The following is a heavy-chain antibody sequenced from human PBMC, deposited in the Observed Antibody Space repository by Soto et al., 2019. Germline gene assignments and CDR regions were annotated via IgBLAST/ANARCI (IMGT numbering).Heavy chain of an antibody. CDR3: AHCRGGVASF. V-gene: IGHV2-5*02. CDR1: GFSLNTRDVG. D-gene: IGHD3-16*01. Sequence: QITLNESGPALVKPTQTLTLTCTFSGFSLNTRDVGVGWIRQPPGKALEWLGVVYWDDDKTYSPSLKSRLTITMDPPKNQVVLRPTTMYPADTAPSYCAHCRGGVASFWGQGTLVTASS. J-gene: IGHJ4*02. CDR2: VYWDDDK.